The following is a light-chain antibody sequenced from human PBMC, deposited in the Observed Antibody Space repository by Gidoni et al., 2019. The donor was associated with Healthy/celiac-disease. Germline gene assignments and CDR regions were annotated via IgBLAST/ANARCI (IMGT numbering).Light chain of an antibody. V-gene: IGKV3-20*01. CDR1: QSVSSSY. Sequence: IVSTPSPGTLSLSPGERVTLPCRASQSVSSSYLAWYQQKPGQAPRLLIYGASSRAPGIPDRFSGSGSGTDFTLTISRLEPEDFAVYYCQQYGSSPTFGQGTKVEIK. CDR2: GAS. J-gene: IGKJ1*01. CDR3: QQYGSSPT.